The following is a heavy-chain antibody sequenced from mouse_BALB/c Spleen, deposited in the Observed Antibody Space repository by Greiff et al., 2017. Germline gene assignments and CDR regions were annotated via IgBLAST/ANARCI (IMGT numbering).Heavy chain of an antibody. Sequence: VQLQQSGAELARPGASVKLSCKASGYTFTSYWMQWVKQRPGQGLEWIGAIYPGDGDTRYTQKFKGKATLTADKSSSTAYMQLSSLASEDSAVYYCARRDGYLFDYWGQGTTLTVSS. CDR3: ARRDGYLFDY. J-gene: IGHJ2*01. D-gene: IGHD2-3*01. V-gene: IGHV1-87*01. CDR2: IYPGDGDT. CDR1: GYTFTSYW.